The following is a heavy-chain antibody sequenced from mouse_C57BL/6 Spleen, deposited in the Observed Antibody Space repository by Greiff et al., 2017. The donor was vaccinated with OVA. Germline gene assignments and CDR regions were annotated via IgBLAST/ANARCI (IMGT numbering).Heavy chain of an antibody. CDR2: IHPNSGST. Sequence: QVQLQQPGAELVKPGASVKLSCKASGYTFTSYWMHWVKQRPGQGLEWIGMIHPNSGSTNYNEKFKSKATLTVDKSSSTAYMQLSSLTSEDSAVYDGARENSNYLAWFAYWGQGTLVTVSA. D-gene: IGHD2-5*01. CDR3: ARENSNYLAWFAY. V-gene: IGHV1-64*01. J-gene: IGHJ3*01. CDR1: GYTFTSYW.